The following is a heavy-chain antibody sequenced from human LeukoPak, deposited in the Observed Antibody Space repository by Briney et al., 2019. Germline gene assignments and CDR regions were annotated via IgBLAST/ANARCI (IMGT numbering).Heavy chain of an antibody. J-gene: IGHJ4*02. D-gene: IGHD2-2*01. CDR2: IYYSGST. CDR1: GGSISSYY. Sequence: SETLSLTCTVSGGSISSYYWSWIRQPPGKGLEWIGYIYYSGSTNYNPPLKSRVTISVDTSKNQFSLKLSSVTAADTAVYYCAGSEPAASRWGQGTLVTVSS. V-gene: IGHV4-59*08. CDR3: AGSEPAASR.